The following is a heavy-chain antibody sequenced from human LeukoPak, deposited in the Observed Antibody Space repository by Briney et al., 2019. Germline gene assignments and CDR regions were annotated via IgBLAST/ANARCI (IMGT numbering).Heavy chain of an antibody. D-gene: IGHD3-9*01. CDR2: ITSGGDSI. Sequence: PGGSLRLSCAASGFTFNTFNMNWVRQAPGKGLEWVSSITSGGDSIYYADSVKGRFTTSRDNAKNSLSLQLNSLRVEDTAVYYCARGHYDVLAASYKWTPDYWGQGTLVTVSS. J-gene: IGHJ4*02. V-gene: IGHV3-21*01. CDR3: ARGHYDVLAASYKWTPDY. CDR1: GFTFNTFN.